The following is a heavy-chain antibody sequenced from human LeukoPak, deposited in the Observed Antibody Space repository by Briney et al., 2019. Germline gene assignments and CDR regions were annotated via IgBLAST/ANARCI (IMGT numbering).Heavy chain of an antibody. D-gene: IGHD6-13*01. V-gene: IGHV4-59*08. J-gene: IGHJ4*02. CDR3: ARHAYSSSWYLDY. CDR1: GGSISSYY. CDR2: IYYSGST. Sequence: SETLSLTCTVSGGSISSYYWSWIRQPPGKGLEGMGYIYYSGSTNYNPSLKSRVTISVDTSKNQFSLKLSSVTAADTAVYYCARHAYSSSWYLDYWGQGTLVTVSS.